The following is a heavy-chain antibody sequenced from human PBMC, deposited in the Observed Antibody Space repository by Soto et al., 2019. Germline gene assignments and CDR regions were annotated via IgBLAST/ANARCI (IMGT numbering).Heavy chain of an antibody. D-gene: IGHD6-13*01. V-gene: IGHV1-18*01. J-gene: IGHJ5*02. CDR2: ISAYNGNT. CDR3: ARGQNNGSSSWYTVNWFDP. CDR1: GYTFTSYG. Sequence: ASVKVSCKASGYTFTSYGISWVRQAPGQGLEWMGWISAYNGNTNYAQKLQGRVTMTTDTSTSTAYMELRSLRSDDTAVYYCARGQNNGSSSWYTVNWFDPWGQGTLVTVSS.